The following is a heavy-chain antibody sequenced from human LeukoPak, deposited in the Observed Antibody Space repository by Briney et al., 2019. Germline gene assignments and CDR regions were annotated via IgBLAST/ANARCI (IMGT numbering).Heavy chain of an antibody. CDR3: AKDSSAMVRGVTS. D-gene: IGHD3-10*01. Sequence: PGGSLRLSCAAPGFTFDDYAMHWVRQAPGKGLEWVSGISWNSGSIGYADSVKGRFTISRDNAKNSLYLQMNSLRAEDTALYYCAKDSSAMVRGVTSWGQGTLVTVSS. J-gene: IGHJ5*02. CDR1: GFTFDDYA. CDR2: ISWNSGSI. V-gene: IGHV3-9*01.